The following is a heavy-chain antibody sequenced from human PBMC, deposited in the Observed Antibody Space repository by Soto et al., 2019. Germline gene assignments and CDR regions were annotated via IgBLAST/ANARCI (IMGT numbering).Heavy chain of an antibody. D-gene: IGHD4-17*01. CDR2: IYYSGST. Sequence: SETLSLTCTVSGGSISSGDYYWSWIRQPPGKGLEWIGYIYYSGSTYYNPSLKSRVTISVDTSKNQFSLKLISVTAADTAVYYCARGLPAHYGDYFDAAVGDWFDPWGQGTLVTVSS. V-gene: IGHV4-30-4*01. CDR1: GGSISSGDYY. CDR3: ARGLPAHYGDYFDAAVGDWFDP. J-gene: IGHJ5*02.